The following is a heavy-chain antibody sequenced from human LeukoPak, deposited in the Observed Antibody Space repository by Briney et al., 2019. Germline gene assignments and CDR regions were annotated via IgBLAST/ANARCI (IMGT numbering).Heavy chain of an antibody. Sequence: SETLSLTCTVSGYSNSSGYYWGWIRQPPGKGLEWIGSIYHSGSTYYNPSLKSRVTISVDTSKNQFSLKLSSVTAADTAVYYCARGAGAPPDAFDYWGQGTLVTVSS. CDR1: GYSNSSGYY. J-gene: IGHJ4*02. V-gene: IGHV4-38-2*02. CDR3: ARGAGAPPDAFDY. CDR2: IYHSGST.